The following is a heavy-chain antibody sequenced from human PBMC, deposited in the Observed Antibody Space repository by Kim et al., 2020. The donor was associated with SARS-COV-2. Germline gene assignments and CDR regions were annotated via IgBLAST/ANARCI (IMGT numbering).Heavy chain of an antibody. V-gene: IGHV3-11*03. CDR3: ASRFGDPPGIDV. CDR1: GFPLSDYY. Sequence: GGSLRLSCAASGFPLSDYYMKCIRQAPGKGLEWVAYIRGSSSDTKYADSGKGRFTISRDNAKNSLYLQMNSLRAEDTAIYYCASRFGDPPGIDVWGQGAT. J-gene: IGHJ6*02. CDR2: IRGSSSDT. D-gene: IGHD3-16*01.